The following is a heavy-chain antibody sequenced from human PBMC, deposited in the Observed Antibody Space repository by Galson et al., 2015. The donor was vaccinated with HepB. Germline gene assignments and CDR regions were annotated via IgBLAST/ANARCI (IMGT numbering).Heavy chain of an antibody. CDR2: IIPILGIA. CDR1: GGTFSSYT. J-gene: IGHJ4*02. CDR3: ARAHNCGGDCYLDY. D-gene: IGHD2-21*02. V-gene: IGHV1-69*02. Sequence: SVKVSCKASGGTFSSYTISWVRQAPGQGLEWMGRIIPILGIANYAQKFQGRVTITADKSTSTAYMELSSLRSEDTAVYYCARAHNCGGDCYLDYWGQGTLVTVSS.